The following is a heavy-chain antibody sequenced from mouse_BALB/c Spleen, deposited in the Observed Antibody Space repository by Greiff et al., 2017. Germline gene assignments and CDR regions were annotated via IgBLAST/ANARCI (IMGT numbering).Heavy chain of an antibody. CDR3: AGGGLRGSFAY. Sequence: VQLQQSAPELEKPGASVKISCKASGYSFTGYTMHWVKQSHGKSLEWIGNIDPYYGCTSYNQKFKGKATLTVDKSSSTAYMQLKSLTSEAAAVYYCAGGGLRGSFAYWGQGTLVTVSA. D-gene: IGHD2-4*01. J-gene: IGHJ3*01. V-gene: IGHV1S135*01. CDR2: IDPYYGCT. CDR1: GYSFTGYT.